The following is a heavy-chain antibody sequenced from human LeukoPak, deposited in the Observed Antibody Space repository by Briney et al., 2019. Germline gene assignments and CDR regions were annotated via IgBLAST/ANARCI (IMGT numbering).Heavy chain of an antibody. D-gene: IGHD2-8*01. CDR3: ARGPVALPNDRLSLFFDF. Sequence: SETLSLTCAVYGASFDTYYWTWIRQSPDKGLEWIGEVKHDGDTNVNPSLRSRVVMSVGASKNQFSWKMTSVTAADTAIYFCARGPVALPNDRLSLFFDFWGQGTLVTVSS. CDR1: GASFDTYY. CDR2: VKHDGDT. V-gene: IGHV4-34*01. J-gene: IGHJ5*01.